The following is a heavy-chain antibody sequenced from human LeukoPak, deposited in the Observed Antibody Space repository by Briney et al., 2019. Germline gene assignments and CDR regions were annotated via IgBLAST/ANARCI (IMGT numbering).Heavy chain of an antibody. D-gene: IGHD3-22*01. Sequence: PGGSLRLSCAASGFTFSSYSMSWVRQAPGKGLEWVSSISSSSYIYYADSVKGRFTISRDNAKNSLYLQMNSLRAEDTAVYYCARETYYYDSSGYPGYWGQGTLVTVSS. CDR3: ARETYYYDSSGYPGY. J-gene: IGHJ4*02. V-gene: IGHV3-21*01. CDR2: ISSSSYI. CDR1: GFTFSSYS.